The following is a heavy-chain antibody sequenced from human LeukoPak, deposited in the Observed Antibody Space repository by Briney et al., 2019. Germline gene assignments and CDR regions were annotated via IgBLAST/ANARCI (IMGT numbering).Heavy chain of an antibody. CDR1: GYSINSGYF. J-gene: IGHJ4*02. D-gene: IGHD2-15*01. CDR3: ARDPYCSGGSCYPIDY. CDR2: IYHSGST. Sequence: PSETLSLTCTVSGYSINSGYFWGWIRQPPGKELEWIGSIYHSGSTYYNPSLKSRVTISVDTSKNQFSLKLSSVTAADTAVYYCARDPYCSGGSCYPIDYWGQGTLVTVSS. V-gene: IGHV4-38-2*02.